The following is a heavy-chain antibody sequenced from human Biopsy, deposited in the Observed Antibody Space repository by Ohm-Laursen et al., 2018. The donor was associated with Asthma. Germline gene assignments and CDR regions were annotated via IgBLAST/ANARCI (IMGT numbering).Heavy chain of an antibody. V-gene: IGHV3-30-3*01. J-gene: IGHJ4*02. D-gene: IGHD6-13*01. CDR1: GTHFGSYN. CDR2: ITFDGSTQ. Sequence: SLRLSCAASGTHFGSYNMHWARQAPGKGLEWGAVITFDGSTQHYGDSVKGRFTISRGNSKNMLFLQMNSLRAEDTAVYYCSRDTLGYYFDIWGQGTQVTVSS. CDR3: SRDTLGYYFDI.